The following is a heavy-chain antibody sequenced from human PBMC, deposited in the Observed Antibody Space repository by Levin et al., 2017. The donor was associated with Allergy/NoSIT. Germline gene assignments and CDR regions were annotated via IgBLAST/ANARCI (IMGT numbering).Heavy chain of an antibody. J-gene: IGHJ5*02. CDR2: INPNSGGT. CDR3: ARESGDIVVVPAAIGFDP. Sequence: GASVKVSCKASGYTFTGYYMHWVRQAPGQGLEWMGWINPNSGGTNYAQKFQGRVTMTRDTSISTAYMELSRLRSDDTAVYYCARESGDIVVVPAAIGFDPWGQGTLVTVSS. D-gene: IGHD2-2*01. CDR1: GYTFTGYY. V-gene: IGHV1-2*02.